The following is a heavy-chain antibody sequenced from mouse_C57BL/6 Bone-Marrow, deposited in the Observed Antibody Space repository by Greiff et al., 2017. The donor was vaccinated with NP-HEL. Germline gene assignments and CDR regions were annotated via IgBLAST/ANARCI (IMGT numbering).Heavy chain of an antibody. J-gene: IGHJ1*03. CDR2: INSDGGST. D-gene: IGHD1-1*01. CDR3: ARQGHYYGSSYGYFDV. CDR1: EYEFPSHD. Sequence: EVQRVESGGGLVQPGESLKLSCESNEYEFPSHDMSWVRKTPEKRLELVAAINSDGGSTYYPDTMERRFIISRDNTKKTLYLQMSSLRSEDTALYYCARQGHYYGSSYGYFDVWGTGTTVTVSS. V-gene: IGHV5-2*01.